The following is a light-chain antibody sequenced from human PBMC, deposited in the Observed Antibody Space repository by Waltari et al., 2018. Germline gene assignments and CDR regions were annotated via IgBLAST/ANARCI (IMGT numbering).Light chain of an antibody. CDR2: DAS. CDR3: QQYGTSLIT. Sequence: EIVLTQSPGTLSLSPGERATLSCRASQSVSSSFLAWYQQKAGQAPRLLLYDASSRATGIPDRFSGSGSGTDFTLTISRLEPEDFAVYYCQQYGTSLITFGQGTRLEIK. CDR1: QSVSSSF. V-gene: IGKV3-20*01. J-gene: IGKJ5*01.